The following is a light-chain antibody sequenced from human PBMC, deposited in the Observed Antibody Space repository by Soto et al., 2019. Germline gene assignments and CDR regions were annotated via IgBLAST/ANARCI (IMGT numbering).Light chain of an antibody. CDR3: QHYNRYSEA. CDR1: PTISSW. V-gene: IGKV1-5*03. CDR2: KAS. J-gene: IGKJ1*01. Sequence: DIQMTQSPSTLSGTVGDRVTITCRASPTISSWLAWYQQKPGKAPKLLIYKASTLKSGVPSRVSGSGSGTEFTLTISSLQPDDFATYYCQHYNRYSEAFGQGTKGELK.